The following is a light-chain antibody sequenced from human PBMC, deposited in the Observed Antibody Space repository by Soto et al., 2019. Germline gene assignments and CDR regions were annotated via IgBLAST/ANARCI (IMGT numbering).Light chain of an antibody. CDR2: DAS. CDR3: QQRGNWPRT. Sequence: EIVLTQSPATLSLSPGERATLSCRASQSVSSYLAWYQQKPGQAHRLLIYDASNRATDIPARFSGSGSGTDFTLTISSLEPEDFAVYYCQQRGNWPRTFGQGTKLEIK. CDR1: QSVSSY. V-gene: IGKV3-11*01. J-gene: IGKJ2*01.